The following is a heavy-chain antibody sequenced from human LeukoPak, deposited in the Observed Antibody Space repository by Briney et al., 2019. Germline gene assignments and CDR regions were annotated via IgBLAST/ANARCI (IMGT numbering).Heavy chain of an antibody. Sequence: GGSLRLSCAASGFTFSSYAMSWVCQAPGKGLEWVSAISGSGGSTYYTDSVKGRFTISRDNSKNTLYLQMNSLRAEDTAVYYCAKDQVQWLVGWFDPWGQGTLVTVSS. D-gene: IGHD6-19*01. J-gene: IGHJ5*02. CDR2: ISGSGGST. CDR1: GFTFSSYA. CDR3: AKDQVQWLVGWFDP. V-gene: IGHV3-23*01.